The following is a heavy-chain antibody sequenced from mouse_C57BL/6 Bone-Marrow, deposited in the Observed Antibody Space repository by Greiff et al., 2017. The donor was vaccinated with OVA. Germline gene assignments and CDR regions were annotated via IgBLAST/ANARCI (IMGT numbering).Heavy chain of an antibody. J-gene: IGHJ4*01. Sequence: QVQLQQSGPELVKPGASVKISCKASGYAFSSSWMNWVKQRPGKGLEWIGRIYPGDGDTNYNGKFKGKATLTADKSSSTAYMQLSSLTSEDSAVYFCANPYSNYAMDYWGQGTSVTGSS. CDR3: ANPYSNYAMDY. CDR2: IYPGDGDT. CDR1: GYAFSSSW. D-gene: IGHD2-5*01. V-gene: IGHV1-82*01.